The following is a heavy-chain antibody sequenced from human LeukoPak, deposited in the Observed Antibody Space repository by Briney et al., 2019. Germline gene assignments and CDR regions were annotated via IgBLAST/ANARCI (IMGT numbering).Heavy chain of an antibody. CDR2: INHGGYT. V-gene: IGHV4-34*01. D-gene: IGHD3-10*02. J-gene: IGHJ4*02. Sequence: SETLSLTCAIYGGSLGGDYWSWISQPPEKGLEWIGEINHGGYTNYNPSLKSRVTISVDTSKNQFSLKLSSVTAADTAVYYCARGFGNVRGVIWGQGTLVTVSS. CDR3: ARGFGNVRGVI. CDR1: GGSLGGDY.